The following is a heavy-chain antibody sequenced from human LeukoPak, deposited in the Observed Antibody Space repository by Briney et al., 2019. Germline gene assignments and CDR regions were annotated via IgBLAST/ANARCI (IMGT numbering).Heavy chain of an antibody. Sequence: ASVKVSCKASGYTFTSYGISWVRQAPGQGLEWVGWISADNVNANYAQKFQGRVTMTTDTSTTTAYLELTRLRSDDTAIYYCARDVVHWNYYGWLQYDFWGQGTLVTVSS. V-gene: IGHV1-18*04. CDR2: ISADNVNA. D-gene: IGHD1-7*01. CDR1: GYTFTSYG. CDR3: ARDVVHWNYYGWLQYDF. J-gene: IGHJ4*02.